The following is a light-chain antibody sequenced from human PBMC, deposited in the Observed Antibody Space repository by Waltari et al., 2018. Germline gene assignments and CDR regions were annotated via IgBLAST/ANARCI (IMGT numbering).Light chain of an antibody. CDR2: RTN. J-gene: IGLJ7*01. CDR1: SHNIGSNL. Sequence: QSVLTQPPSASGTPGQRVTISCSGISHNIGSNLVYWYRQLPGRAPKLLIYRTNQRPSGVPDRFSGSKSGTSASLAITGLRSEDEADYYCAAWDDSLSGAVFGGGTQLTVL. V-gene: IGLV1-47*01. CDR3: AAWDDSLSGAV.